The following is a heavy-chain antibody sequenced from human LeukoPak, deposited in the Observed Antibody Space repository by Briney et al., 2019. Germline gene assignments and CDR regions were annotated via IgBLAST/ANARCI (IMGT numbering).Heavy chain of an antibody. CDR2: ISTSSSYI. CDR1: GFTFSSYS. V-gene: IGHV3-21*01. CDR3: AGDLTIFGP. Sequence: GGSLRLSCAASGFTFSSYSMNWVRQAPGKGLEWVSSISTSSSYIYYADSLKGRFTISRDNAKNSLYLQMNSLRAEDTAVYYCAGDLTIFGPWGQGTLVTVSS. J-gene: IGHJ5*02. D-gene: IGHD3-3*01.